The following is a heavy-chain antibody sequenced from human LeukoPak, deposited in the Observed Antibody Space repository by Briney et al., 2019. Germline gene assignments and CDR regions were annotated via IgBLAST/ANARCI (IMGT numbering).Heavy chain of an antibody. J-gene: IGHJ4*02. CDR1: GFTVSSNY. CDR2: IYSGGST. D-gene: IGHD5-12*01. CDR3: ARSGGYEAFGY. V-gene: IGHV3-66*01. Sequence: GGPLSLSCAASGFTVSSNYMSWVRQAPGKGLEWVSVIYSGGSTYYADSVKGRFTISRDNSKNTLYLQMNSLRAEDTAVYYCARSGGYEAFGYWGQGTLVTVSS.